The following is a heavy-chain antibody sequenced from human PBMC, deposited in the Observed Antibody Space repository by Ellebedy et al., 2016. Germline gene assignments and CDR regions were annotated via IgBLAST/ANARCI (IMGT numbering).Heavy chain of an antibody. D-gene: IGHD2-2*03. Sequence: ASVKVSXXASGYSFTGQNIHWVRQAPGQGLEWMGWINPNSGITKSAQNFQGRVTMTRDTSISTAYMELSRLRSDDTAMYYCARNLGYCGTTTCWGQGTVVTVSS. V-gene: IGHV1-2*02. CDR1: GYSFTGQN. CDR3: ARNLGYCGTTTC. CDR2: INPNSGIT. J-gene: IGHJ4*02.